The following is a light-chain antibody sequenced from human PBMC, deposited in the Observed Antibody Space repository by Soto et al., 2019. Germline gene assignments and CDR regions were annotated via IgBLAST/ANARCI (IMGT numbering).Light chain of an antibody. Sequence: EIVLTQSPGTLYLSPGERATLSCRASQSVSSNYLAWYQQKRGQAPRLLIYAASARATGIPDRFSGSGSGTDFTLTISRLEPEDFAVYFCKLYGSSPPRYTFAQGTKLEIK. J-gene: IGKJ2*01. CDR3: KLYGSSPPRYT. V-gene: IGKV3-20*01. CDR1: QSVSSNY. CDR2: AAS.